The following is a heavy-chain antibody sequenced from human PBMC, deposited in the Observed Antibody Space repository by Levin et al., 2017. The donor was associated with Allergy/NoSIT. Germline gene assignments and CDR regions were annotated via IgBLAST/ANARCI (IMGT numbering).Heavy chain of an antibody. V-gene: IGHV1-2*02. CDR3: ARVVDYYYDSSEHDAFDI. J-gene: IGHJ3*02. D-gene: IGHD3-22*01. CDR1: GYTFTGYY. CDR2: INPNSGGT. Sequence: PVASVKVSCKASGYTFTGYYMHWVRQAPGQGLEWMGWINPNSGGTNYAQKFQGRVTMTRDTSISTAYMELSRLRSDDTAVYYCARVVDYYYDSSEHDAFDIWGQGTMVTVSS.